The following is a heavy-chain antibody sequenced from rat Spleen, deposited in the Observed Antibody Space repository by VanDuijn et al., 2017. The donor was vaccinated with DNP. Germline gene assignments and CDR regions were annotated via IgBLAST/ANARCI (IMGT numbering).Heavy chain of an antibody. J-gene: IGHJ2*01. CDR2: MSPTSRSS. CDR1: GFSFSDYD. CDR3: ARGGTYYCDY. Sequence: EVQLVESGGGLVQPGGSLKLSCAASGFSFSDYDMAWVRQAPTKGLEWVACMSPTSRSSYYRDSVKGRFTVSRDDAKSTLYLQMDSLRSEDTATYYCARGGTYYCDYWGQGFMVTVSS. V-gene: IGHV5-25*01.